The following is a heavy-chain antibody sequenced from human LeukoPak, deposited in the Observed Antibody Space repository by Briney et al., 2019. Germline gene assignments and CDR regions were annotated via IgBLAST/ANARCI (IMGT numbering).Heavy chain of an antibody. CDR3: ASSTVTNGSDYYYYGMDV. D-gene: IGHD4-17*01. Sequence: PSETLSLTCTVPGGSISSYYWSWIRQPPGKGLEWIGNIYYSGSTNSNPSLKSRVTISVDTSKNQFSLKLSSVTAADTAVYYCASSTVTNGSDYYYYGMDVWGQGTTVTVS. CDR1: GGSISSYY. V-gene: IGHV4-59*08. CDR2: IYYSGST. J-gene: IGHJ6*02.